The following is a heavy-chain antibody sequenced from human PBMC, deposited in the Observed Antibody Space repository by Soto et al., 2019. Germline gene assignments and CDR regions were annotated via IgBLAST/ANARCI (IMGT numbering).Heavy chain of an antibody. CDR1: GYTFTSYD. CDR3: ARSLTMVRGVGEYYFDY. J-gene: IGHJ4*02. CDR2: MNPNSGNT. V-gene: IGHV1-8*01. Sequence: QVQLVQSGAEVKKPGASVKVSCKASGYTFTSYDINWVRQATGQGLEWMGWMNPNSGNTGYAQKFQGRVTMTRXNSXSXVYMELSSLRSEDTAVYYCARSLTMVRGVGEYYFDYWGQGTLVTVSS. D-gene: IGHD3-10*01.